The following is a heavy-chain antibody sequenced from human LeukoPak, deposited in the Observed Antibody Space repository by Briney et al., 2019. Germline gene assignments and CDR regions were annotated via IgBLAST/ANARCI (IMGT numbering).Heavy chain of an antibody. J-gene: IGHJ4*02. CDR1: GGSFSGYY. Sequence: PSETLSLTCAVYGGSFSGYYWSWIRQPPGKGLEWIGEINHSGSTSYNPSLKSRVTISVDTSKNQFSLKLSSVTAADTAVYYCARGRMWYSSGWYYFDYWGQGTLVTVSS. CDR2: INHSGST. CDR3: ARGRMWYSSGWYYFDY. D-gene: IGHD6-13*01. V-gene: IGHV4-34*01.